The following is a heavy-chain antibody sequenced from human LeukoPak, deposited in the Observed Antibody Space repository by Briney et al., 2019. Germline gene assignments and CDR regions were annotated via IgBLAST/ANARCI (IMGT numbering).Heavy chain of an antibody. D-gene: IGHD3-9*01. CDR2: INPDGSST. Sequence: PGGSLRLSRGASGFTFSTYWMHWVRQAPGKGLVWVSRINPDGSSTGYADSVRGRFTISRDNAKNTLYLQMNSLRAEDTAVYYCTRDFDATTGYWGQGTLVTVSS. CDR1: GFTFSTYW. J-gene: IGHJ4*02. V-gene: IGHV3-74*01. CDR3: TRDFDATTGY.